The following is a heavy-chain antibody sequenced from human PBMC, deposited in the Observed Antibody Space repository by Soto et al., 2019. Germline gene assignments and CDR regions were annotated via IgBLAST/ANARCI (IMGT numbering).Heavy chain of an antibody. CDR2: ISSSGVTT. D-gene: IGHD4-4*01. CDR1: GFTFSAHY. Sequence: GGSLRLSCAASGFTFSAHYMSWIRQAPGKGLEWVSYISSSGVTTYYADSVKGRFTISRDNAKNSLYLQMNSLRAEDTAVYYCARDTRTTETTTLGWFDPWGQGTLVTV. V-gene: IGHV3-11*01. CDR3: ARDTRTTETTTLGWFDP. J-gene: IGHJ5*02.